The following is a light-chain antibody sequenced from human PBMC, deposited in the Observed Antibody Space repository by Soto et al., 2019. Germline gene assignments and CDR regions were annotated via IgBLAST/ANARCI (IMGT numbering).Light chain of an antibody. CDR2: TAS. CDR3: QQANSFTLT. Sequence: DIQMTQSPSSVSASVGDRVTITCRASQGISSLLAWYQQKPGKAPNLLIHTASSLQIGVPSRFSGSGSGTDFTLTISRLQPEDFATYYCQQANSFTLTFGLGTKVEIK. J-gene: IGKJ4*01. V-gene: IGKV1-12*01. CDR1: QGISSL.